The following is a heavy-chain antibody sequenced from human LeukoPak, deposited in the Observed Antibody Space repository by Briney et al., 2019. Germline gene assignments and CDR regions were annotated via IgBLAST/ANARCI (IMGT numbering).Heavy chain of an antibody. CDR2: IYHSGST. V-gene: IGHV4-4*02. J-gene: IGHJ4*02. Sequence: SETLSLTCAVSGGSISSSNWWSWVRQPPGKGLEWIGEIYHSGSTNYNPSLKSRVTISVDKSKNHFSLKLSSVTAADTAVYYCARADALWIQSSFDHWGQGTLVTVSS. CDR3: ARADALWIQSSFDH. D-gene: IGHD5-18*01. CDR1: GGSISSSNW.